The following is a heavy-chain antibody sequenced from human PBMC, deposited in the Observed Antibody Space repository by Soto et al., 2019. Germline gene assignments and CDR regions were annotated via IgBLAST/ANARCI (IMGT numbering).Heavy chain of an antibody. CDR3: ARQLERGDLPEGFEY. CDR2: IFHSGTT. J-gene: IGHJ4*02. Sequence: QVQLQESGPGLVEPSGTLSLTCAVSGDSISSSHWWSWVRQPPGKGLEWIVEIFHSGTTKYNPSLESRVTMSVDKSNNHLSLKLRSVTAADTAVYYCARQLERGDLPEGFEYWGQGTLATVSS. D-gene: IGHD1-1*01. V-gene: IGHV4-4*02. CDR1: GDSISSSHW.